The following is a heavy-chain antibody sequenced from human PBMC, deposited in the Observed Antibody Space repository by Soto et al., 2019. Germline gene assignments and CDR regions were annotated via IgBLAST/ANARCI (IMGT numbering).Heavy chain of an antibody. CDR3: ARSIKPYYYYYGMDV. CDR2: IIPIFGTA. J-gene: IGHJ6*02. Sequence: SVKVSCKASGGTFSSYAISWVRQAPGQGLEWMGGIIPIFGTANYAQKFRGRVTITADESTSTAYMELSSLRSEDTAVYYCARSIKPYYYYYGMDVWGQGTTVTVSS. V-gene: IGHV1-69*13. CDR1: GGTFSSYA.